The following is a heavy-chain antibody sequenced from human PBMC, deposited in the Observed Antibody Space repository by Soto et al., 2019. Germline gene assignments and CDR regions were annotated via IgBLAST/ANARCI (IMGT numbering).Heavy chain of an antibody. Sequence: EVQLVESGGGLVQPGGSLRLSCAASGFSFSSYWMHWVSQAPGKGLVWVSRIKTDGSIITYADSVTGRFTISRDNPTNTLYLQMNTLRAEDTAVYYCARVRQVAWYFDLWGRGTLVSVSS. CDR2: IKTDGSII. V-gene: IGHV3-74*01. CDR1: GFSFSSYW. CDR3: ARVRQVAWYFDL. J-gene: IGHJ2*01. D-gene: IGHD2-15*01.